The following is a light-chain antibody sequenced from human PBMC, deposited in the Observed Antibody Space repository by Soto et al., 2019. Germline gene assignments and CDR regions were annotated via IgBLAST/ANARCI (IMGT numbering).Light chain of an antibody. V-gene: IGKV3-20*01. CDR2: GAS. CDR3: QQDGSSPRT. CDR1: QSVSSSY. J-gene: IGKJ1*01. Sequence: EIVLTQSPGTLSLSPGERATLSCRASQSVSSSYLAWYQQKPGQAPRLLIYGASSRATGIPDRFSGSGSGTDFTLTISRLEPEDFGVYFCQQDGSSPRTFGPGTKVEIK.